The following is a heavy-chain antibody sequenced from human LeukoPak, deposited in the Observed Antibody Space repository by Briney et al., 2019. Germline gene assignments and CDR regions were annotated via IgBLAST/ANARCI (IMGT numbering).Heavy chain of an antibody. J-gene: IGHJ4*02. CDR1: GFTFSSYW. CDR3: ARAQSSGWYIYFDY. Sequence: GGSLRLSCVASGFTFSSYWMHWVRQAPGKGLVWVSRINSDGSSTSYADSVKGRFTISRDNAKNTLYLQMNSLRAGDTAVYYCARAQSSGWYIYFDYWGQGTLVTVSS. CDR2: INSDGSST. D-gene: IGHD6-19*01. V-gene: IGHV3-74*01.